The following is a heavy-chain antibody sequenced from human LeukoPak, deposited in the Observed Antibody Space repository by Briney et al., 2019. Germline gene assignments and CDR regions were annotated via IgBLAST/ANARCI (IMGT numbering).Heavy chain of an antibody. J-gene: IGHJ6*02. CDR3: AKVESIGEYYDFWSGPDHYYYYGMDL. D-gene: IGHD3-3*01. V-gene: IGHV3-23*01. Sequence: GGSLRLSCAASGFTFSSYAMSWVRQAPGKGLEWVSAISGSGGSTYYADSVKGRFTISRDNSKNTLYLQMNSLRAEDTAVYYCAKVESIGEYYDFWSGPDHYYYYGMDLWGQGTTVTVSS. CDR2: ISGSGGST. CDR1: GFTFSSYA.